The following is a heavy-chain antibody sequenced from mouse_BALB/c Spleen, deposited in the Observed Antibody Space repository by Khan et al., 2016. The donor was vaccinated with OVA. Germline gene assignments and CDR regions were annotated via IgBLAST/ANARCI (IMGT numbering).Heavy chain of an antibody. CDR2: IISGDIYT. D-gene: IGHD1-1*01. V-gene: IGHV5-6*01. Sequence: VQLKESGGDLVKPRGSLKLSCAASGFTFSSYGMSWVRQTPDKRLEWVAIIISGDIYTYYPDSVKGRFTISRDNAKNTLYLQMSSLKSEDTAMYYCARQGYGGGFAYWGQGTLVTVSA. J-gene: IGHJ3*01. CDR1: GFTFSSYG. CDR3: ARQGYGGGFAY.